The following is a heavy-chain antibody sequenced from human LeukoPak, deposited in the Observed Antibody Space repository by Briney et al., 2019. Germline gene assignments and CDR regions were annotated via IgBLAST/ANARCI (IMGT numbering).Heavy chain of an antibody. CDR1: GFRFTSYA. Sequence: GGSLRLSCAASGFRFTSYAMNWVRQAPGKGPEWISAICDDGKYIYYADSVKGRFTISRDDANNSLSLQMNNLRAEDTALYHCARDPFGAAHNWFDPWGQGTLVIVSS. CDR3: ARDPFGAAHNWFDP. CDR2: ICDDGKYI. D-gene: IGHD3-3*01. V-gene: IGHV3-21*01. J-gene: IGHJ5*02.